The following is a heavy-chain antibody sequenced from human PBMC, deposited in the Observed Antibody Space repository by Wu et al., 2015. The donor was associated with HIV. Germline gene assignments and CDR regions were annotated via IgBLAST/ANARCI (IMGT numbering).Heavy chain of an antibody. CDR1: GYILSAYS. D-gene: IGHD3-3*01. CDR2: ISAYNGNT. Sequence: QVQLVQSGAEVKKPGASVRVSCKASGYILSAYSMHWVRQAPGQGLEWMGWISAYNGNTNYAQKLQGRVTMTTDTSTSTAYMELRSLRSDDTAVYYCARAYKLRFLEWLIPGFDYWGQGTLVTVSS. J-gene: IGHJ4*02. CDR3: ARAYKLRFLEWLIPGFDY. V-gene: IGHV1-18*04.